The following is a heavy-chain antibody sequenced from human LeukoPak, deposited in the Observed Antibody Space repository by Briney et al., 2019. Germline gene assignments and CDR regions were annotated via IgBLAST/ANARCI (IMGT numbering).Heavy chain of an antibody. CDR1: GGSFSGYY. J-gene: IGHJ4*02. D-gene: IGHD3-9*01. Sequence: SETLSLTCAVYGGSFSGYYWSWIRQPPGKGLEWIGEINHSGSTNYNPSLKSRVTISVDTSKNQFSLKLSSVTAADTAVYYCARGGYDILTGYFGYWGQGTLVTVSS. V-gene: IGHV4-34*01. CDR3: ARGGYDILTGYFGY. CDR2: INHSGST.